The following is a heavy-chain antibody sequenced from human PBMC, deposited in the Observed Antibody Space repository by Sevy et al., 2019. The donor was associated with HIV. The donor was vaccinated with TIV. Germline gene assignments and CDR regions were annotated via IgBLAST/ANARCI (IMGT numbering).Heavy chain of an antibody. Sequence: ASVKVSCKAYGFNFASYDIYWVRQATGQGLEWMGWMNTNTGNTGFAQKFQGRVTMTRNTSITTAYMELSNLRSEDTAVYYCARVSGWHLRYGMDVWGHGTTVTVSS. V-gene: IGHV1-8*02. J-gene: IGHJ6*02. CDR2: MNTNTGNT. CDR3: ARVSGWHLRYGMDV. D-gene: IGHD6-19*01. CDR1: GFNFASYD.